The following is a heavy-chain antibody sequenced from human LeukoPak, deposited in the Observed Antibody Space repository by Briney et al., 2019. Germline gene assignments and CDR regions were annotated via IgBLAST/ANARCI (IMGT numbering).Heavy chain of an antibody. CDR2: ISGSGDST. J-gene: IGHJ4*02. CDR3: ARGSGWIIES. D-gene: IGHD6-19*01. V-gene: IGHV3-23*01. Sequence: HPGGSLRLSCAASGFTSSNYAMRWVRQAPGKGLEWVSGISGSGDSTYYADSVKGRFTISRDNSKSSVYLQMNSLRVEDTALYFCARGSGWIIESWGQGTLVTVSS. CDR1: GFTSSNYA.